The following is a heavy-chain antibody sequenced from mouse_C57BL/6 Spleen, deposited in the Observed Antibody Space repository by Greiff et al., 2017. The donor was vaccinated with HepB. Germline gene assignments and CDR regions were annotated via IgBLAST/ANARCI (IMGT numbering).Heavy chain of an antibody. D-gene: IGHD2-5*01. CDR3: ARRSNHAMDY. Sequence: VHVKQSGPELVKPGASVKIPCKASGYTFTDYNMDWVKQSHGKSLEWIGDINPNNGGTIYNQKFKGKATLTVDKSSSTAYMELRSLTSEDTAVYYCARRSNHAMDYWGQGTSVTVSS. V-gene: IGHV1-18*01. J-gene: IGHJ4*01. CDR2: INPNNGGT. CDR1: GYTFTDYN.